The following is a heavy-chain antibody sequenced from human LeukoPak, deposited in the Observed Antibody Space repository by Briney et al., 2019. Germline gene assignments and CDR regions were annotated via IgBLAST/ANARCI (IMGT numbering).Heavy chain of an antibody. V-gene: IGHV3-66*01. CDR2: IYSGGST. CDR3: ARLYTGSEAAAVYYFDY. CDR1: GFTVSSNY. D-gene: IGHD6-13*01. Sequence: GGSLRLSCAASGFTVSSNYMSWVRQAPGKGLEWVSVIYSGGSTYYADSVKGRFTISRDNSKNTLYLQMNSLRAEDTAVYYCARLYTGSEAAAVYYFDYWGQGTLVTVSS. J-gene: IGHJ4*02.